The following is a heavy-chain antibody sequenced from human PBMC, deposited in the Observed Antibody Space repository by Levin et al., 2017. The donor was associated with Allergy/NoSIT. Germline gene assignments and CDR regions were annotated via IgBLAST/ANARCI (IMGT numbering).Heavy chain of an antibody. CDR3: ARQNILGRPGNYYYYLDG. D-gene: IGHD6-6*01. CDR2: VYPGDSDA. CDR1: GYTFTFYW. Sequence: GESLKISCKGSGYTFTFYWIGWVRQMPGKGLEWMGIVYPGDSDARYSPSFQGQVTISADRSIGTAYLQWSSLKASDSAMYYCARQNILGRPGNYYYYLDGWGTGTTVTVSS. V-gene: IGHV5-51*01. J-gene: IGHJ6*03.